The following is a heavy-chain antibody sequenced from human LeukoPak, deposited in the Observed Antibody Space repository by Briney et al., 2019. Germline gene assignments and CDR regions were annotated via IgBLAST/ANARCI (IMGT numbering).Heavy chain of an antibody. V-gene: IGHV3-21*04. Sequence: KAGGSLRLSCAASGFTFSSYSMNWVRQAPGKGLEWVSCISSSSSYIYYADSVKGRFTTSRDNAKNSLYLQMNSLRAEDTAVYYCAKGRGAGYSYGSLPDYYFDYWGQGTLVTVSS. CDR3: AKGRGAGYSYGSLPDYYFDY. CDR1: GFTFSSYS. CDR2: ISSSSSYI. D-gene: IGHD5-18*01. J-gene: IGHJ4*02.